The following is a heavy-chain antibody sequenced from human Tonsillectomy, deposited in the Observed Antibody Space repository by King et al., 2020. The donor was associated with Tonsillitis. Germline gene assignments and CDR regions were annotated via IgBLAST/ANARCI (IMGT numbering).Heavy chain of an antibody. Sequence: VQLQESGPGLVKPSETLSLTCTVSGGSISSYYWSWIRQPPGKGLEWIGYIYYSGSTNYNPSLKSRVTISVDTSKNQFSLKLSSVTAADTAVYYCASSIAGHYGMDVWGQGTTVTVSS. CDR2: IYYSGST. J-gene: IGHJ6*02. CDR3: ASSIAGHYGMDV. V-gene: IGHV4-59*01. D-gene: IGHD6-6*01. CDR1: GGSISSYY.